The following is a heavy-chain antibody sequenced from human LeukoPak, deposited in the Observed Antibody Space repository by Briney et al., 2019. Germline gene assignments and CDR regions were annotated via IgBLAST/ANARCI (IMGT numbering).Heavy chain of an antibody. Sequence: GGSLRLSCAASGFTFSSYSMNWVRQAPGKGLEWVSSISSSSSYIYCADSVKGRFTISRDNARNSLYLQMNSLRAEDTAVYYCARLPGEFTIYDYWGQGTLVTVSS. V-gene: IGHV3-21*01. J-gene: IGHJ4*02. CDR3: ARLPGEFTIYDY. CDR1: GFTFSSYS. D-gene: IGHD3-3*01. CDR2: ISSSSSYI.